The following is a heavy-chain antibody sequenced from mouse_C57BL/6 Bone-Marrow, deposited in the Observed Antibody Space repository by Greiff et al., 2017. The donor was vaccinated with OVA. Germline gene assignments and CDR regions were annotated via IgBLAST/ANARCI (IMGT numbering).Heavy chain of an antibody. V-gene: IGHV14-4*01. Sequence: VQLQQSGAELVRPGASVKLSCTASGFNIKDDYMHWVKQRPEQGLEWIGWIDPENGDTEYASKFQGKATITADTSSNTAYLQLSSLTSEDTAVYYCTTSQSSWFAYWGQGTLVTVSA. J-gene: IGHJ3*01. CDR3: TTSQSSWFAY. CDR1: GFNIKDDY. CDR2: IDPENGDT. D-gene: IGHD3-2*02.